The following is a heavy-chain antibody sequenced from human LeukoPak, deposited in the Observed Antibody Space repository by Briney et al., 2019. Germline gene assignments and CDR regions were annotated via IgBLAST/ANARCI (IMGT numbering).Heavy chain of an antibody. CDR2: ISYDGSNK. D-gene: IGHD3/OR15-3a*01. CDR1: GFTFSSYA. CDR3: ARGDWTIFGPGITPNY. V-gene: IGHV3-30-3*01. Sequence: GGSLRLSCAASGFTFSSYAMQWVRQAPGKGLEWVAVISYDGSNKYYADSVKGRFTISRDNSKNTLYLQMNSLRAEDTAVYYCARGDWTIFGPGITPNYWGQGTLVTVSS. J-gene: IGHJ4*02.